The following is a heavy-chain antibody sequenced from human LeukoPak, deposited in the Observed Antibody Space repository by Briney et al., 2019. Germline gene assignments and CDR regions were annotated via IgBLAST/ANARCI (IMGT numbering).Heavy chain of an antibody. Sequence: GGSLRLSCAASGFTFSSYAMSWVRQAPGKGLEWVSAISGSGGSTYYADSVKGRFTISRDNSKNTLYLQMNSLRAEDTAVYYCAKDRNYGDYALGWYFDLWGRGTLVTVSS. CDR2: ISGSGGST. D-gene: IGHD4-17*01. J-gene: IGHJ2*01. V-gene: IGHV3-23*01. CDR3: AKDRNYGDYALGWYFDL. CDR1: GFTFSSYA.